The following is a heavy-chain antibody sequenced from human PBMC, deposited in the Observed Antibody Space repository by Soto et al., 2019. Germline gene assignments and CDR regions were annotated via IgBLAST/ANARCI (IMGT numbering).Heavy chain of an antibody. CDR2: IYPGDSDT. CDR3: AKFHRDTGSSFDN. J-gene: IGHJ4*02. CDR1: GYSFTSYW. Sequence: GESLKISCKGSGYSFTSYWIGWVRQMPGKGLEWMGIIYPGDSDTRYSPSFQGQVTISADKSISTAYLQWSSLKASDTAVYYCAKFHRDTGSSFDNWGQGTQVTVSS. V-gene: IGHV5-51*01. D-gene: IGHD1-26*01.